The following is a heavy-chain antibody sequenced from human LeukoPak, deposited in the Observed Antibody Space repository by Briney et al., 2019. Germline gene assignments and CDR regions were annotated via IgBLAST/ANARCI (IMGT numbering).Heavy chain of an antibody. V-gene: IGHV4-59*01. CDR1: GASISSYY. D-gene: IGHD1-26*01. Sequence: SETLSLTCSVSGASISSYYWNWIRQPPGKGLEWIGNIYTSGGTNYNPSLKSRVTISLDTSKDQFSLKLTSVTTADTAFYYCAKDWELGSWGQGTPVTVSS. J-gene: IGHJ5*02. CDR3: AKDWELGS. CDR2: IYTSGGT.